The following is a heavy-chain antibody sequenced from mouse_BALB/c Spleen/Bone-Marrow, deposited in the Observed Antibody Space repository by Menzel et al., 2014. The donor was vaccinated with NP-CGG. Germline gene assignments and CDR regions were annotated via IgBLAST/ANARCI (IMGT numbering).Heavy chain of an antibody. D-gene: IGHD1-1*01. CDR3: ASYVYGYYFDF. CDR1: GFNIKDTY. Sequence: VQLQQSGAELVKPGASVKLSCTASGFNIKDTYMHWVKQRPEQGLEWIGRIDPANVNTKYDPKFQGKATITADTSSNTAYLQLSSLTSEDTAVYYCASYVYGYYFDFWCQGATPTVSS. J-gene: IGHJ2*01. V-gene: IGHV14-3*02. CDR2: IDPANVNT.